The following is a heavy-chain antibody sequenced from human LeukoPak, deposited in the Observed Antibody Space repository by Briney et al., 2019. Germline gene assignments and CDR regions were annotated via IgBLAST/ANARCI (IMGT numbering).Heavy chain of an antibody. J-gene: IGHJ4*02. D-gene: IGHD3-22*01. CDR2: ISYDGSNK. Sequence: GGSLRLSCAASGFTFSGFAMHWVRQAPGKGLEWVAVISYDGSNKYSADSVKGRFTISRDNSKNTLYLQMNSLRAEDTAVYYCANTGYDSSGYYFIDYWGQGTLVTVSS. CDR3: ANTGYDSSGYYFIDY. CDR1: GFTFSGFA. V-gene: IGHV3-30*04.